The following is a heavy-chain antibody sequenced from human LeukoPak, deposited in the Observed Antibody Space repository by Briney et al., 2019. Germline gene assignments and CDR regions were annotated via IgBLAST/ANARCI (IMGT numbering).Heavy chain of an antibody. Sequence: GGSLRLSCAASGFTFSSYSMMWVRQAPGKGLEWVSYISSSSTTIHYADSVKGRFTISRDNAKNSVYLQMNSLRAEDTAVYYCARDTGFPFFDFWGQGTLVTVSS. CDR3: ARDTGFPFFDF. V-gene: IGHV3-48*01. J-gene: IGHJ4*02. CDR2: ISSSSTTI. CDR1: GFTFSSYS.